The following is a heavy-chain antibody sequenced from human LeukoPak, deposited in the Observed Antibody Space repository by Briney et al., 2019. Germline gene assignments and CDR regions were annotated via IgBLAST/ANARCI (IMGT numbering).Heavy chain of an antibody. CDR3: ARALPHRRLMDTTMEEHWFDP. Sequence: ASVKVSCKASGYTFTSYYMHWVRQAPGQGLEWMGIINPSGGTTNYAQKVQGRVTMTRDMSTSTVYMELSSLRSEDTAMYYCARALPHRRLMDTTMEEHWFDPWGQGTLVTVSS. V-gene: IGHV1-46*01. CDR1: GYTFTSYY. CDR2: INPSGGTT. J-gene: IGHJ5*02. D-gene: IGHD5-18*01.